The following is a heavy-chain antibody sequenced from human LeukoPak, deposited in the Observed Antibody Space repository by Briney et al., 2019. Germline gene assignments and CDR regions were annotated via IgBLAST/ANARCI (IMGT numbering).Heavy chain of an antibody. CDR1: GGSISSSSYY. V-gene: IGHV4-39*07. D-gene: IGHD6-6*01. J-gene: IGHJ6*03. CDR2: IYYSGST. Sequence: SETLSLTCTVSGGSISSSSYYWGWIRQPPGKGLEWIGSIYYSGSTYYNPSLKSRVTISVDTSKNQFSLKLSSVTAADTAVYYCARVRGQQLDAYMDVWGKGTTVTVSS. CDR3: ARVRGQQLDAYMDV.